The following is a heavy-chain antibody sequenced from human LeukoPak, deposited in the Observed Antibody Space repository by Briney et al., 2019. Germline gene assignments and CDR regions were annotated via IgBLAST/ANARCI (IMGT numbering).Heavy chain of an antibody. CDR2: ISSRSNYI. CDR3: ARLGYCSSTNCFYFDY. D-gene: IGHD2-2*01. J-gene: IGHJ4*02. CDR1: GFTVSSNY. Sequence: GGSLRLSCAASGFTVSSNYMSWVRQAPGRGLEWVSSISSRSNYIYYADSVKGRFTISRDNAKNSVYLQMNSLRVEDTAVYYCARLGYCSSTNCFYFDYWGQGTLVTVSS. V-gene: IGHV3-21*01.